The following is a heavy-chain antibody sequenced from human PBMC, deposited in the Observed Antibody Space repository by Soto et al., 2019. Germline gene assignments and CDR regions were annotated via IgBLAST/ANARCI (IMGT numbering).Heavy chain of an antibody. Sequence: QVQLVQSGAEVKKPGASVKVSCRASGYTFASRDTTWVRQAPRKGLEWFERITTYSATTNYAQRLQARVTSTIDTATPPAYFELRGLRSDDSAVYYCAGLWEPRRGTAFDVGSQGTIVAVS. CDR1: GYTFASRD. CDR3: AGLWEPRRGTAFDV. V-gene: IGHV1-18*04. CDR2: ITTYSATT. J-gene: IGHJ3*01. D-gene: IGHD1-26*01.